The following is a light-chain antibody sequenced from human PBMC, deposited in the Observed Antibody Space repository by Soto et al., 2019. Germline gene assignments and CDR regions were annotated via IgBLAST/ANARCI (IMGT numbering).Light chain of an antibody. J-gene: IGLJ3*02. Sequence: QSALTQPASVSGSPGQSITISCTGTSSDVDGYKYVSWYQQHPGKAPKLRIYAVSNRPSGVSNRFSGSKSGDTASLTISGLQAEDEADYYCSSYTSRSTFWVFGGGTKVTVL. CDR1: SSDVDGYKY. CDR3: SSYTSRSTFWV. CDR2: AVS. V-gene: IGLV2-14*01.